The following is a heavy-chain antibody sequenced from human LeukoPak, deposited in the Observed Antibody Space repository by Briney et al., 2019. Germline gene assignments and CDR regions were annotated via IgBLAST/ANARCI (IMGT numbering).Heavy chain of an antibody. D-gene: IGHD3-22*01. Sequence: SETLSLTCTVSGDSVSSAYYYWSWIRQPPGRGLEWIGYIYYSGSTNYNPSLKSRVTMSIDTSKSQFSLKLSSVTAADTAVYYCARDYTGDYDSSGYLYYLDYWGLGALVTVSS. J-gene: IGHJ4*02. CDR1: GDSVSSAYYY. CDR3: ARDYTGDYDSSGYLYYLDY. CDR2: IYYSGST. V-gene: IGHV4-61*01.